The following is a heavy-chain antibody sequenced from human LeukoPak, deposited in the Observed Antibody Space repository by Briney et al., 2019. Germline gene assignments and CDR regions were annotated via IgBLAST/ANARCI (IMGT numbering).Heavy chain of an antibody. V-gene: IGHV4-59*01. D-gene: IGHD1-26*01. CDR3: ARGGNYWPQWWFDP. CDR2: IYYTGST. CDR1: GGSISTYY. J-gene: IGHJ5*02. Sequence: SETLSLTCTVSGGSISTYYWSWIRQPPGKGLEWIGYIYYTGSTSYNPSLKSRVTMSLDASKNQFSLELNSVTPADTAVYYCARGGNYWPQWWFDPWGQGTLVTVSS.